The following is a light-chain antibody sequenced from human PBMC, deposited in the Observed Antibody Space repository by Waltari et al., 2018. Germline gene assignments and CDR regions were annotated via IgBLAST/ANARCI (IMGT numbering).Light chain of an antibody. J-gene: IGLJ2*01. V-gene: IGLV2-14*01. Sequence: QSALTQPASVSGSPGQSITFSCTGTSSDVGGYNYVSWYQHHPGKAPKLLIYEISNRPSGISYRFSGSKSGNTASLTLSGLQAEDEADYYCSSYTSSTTYVVFGGGTKLTVL. CDR2: EIS. CDR3: SSYTSSTTYVV. CDR1: SSDVGGYNY.